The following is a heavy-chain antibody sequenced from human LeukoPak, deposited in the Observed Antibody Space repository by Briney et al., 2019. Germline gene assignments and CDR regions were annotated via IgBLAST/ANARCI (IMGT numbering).Heavy chain of an antibody. CDR2: VSDSGST. V-gene: IGHV4-59*11. CDR1: GGSISSHY. Sequence: SETLSLTCTVSGGSISSHYWSWIRQPPGKGLEWIGYVSDSGSTNYNPSLKSRVTVSVDTSKDQFSLKLTSATAADTAVYYCARTGSSWPLYYYYYMDVWGKGTTVTVSS. J-gene: IGHJ6*03. CDR3: ARTGSSWPLYYYYYMDV. D-gene: IGHD6-13*01.